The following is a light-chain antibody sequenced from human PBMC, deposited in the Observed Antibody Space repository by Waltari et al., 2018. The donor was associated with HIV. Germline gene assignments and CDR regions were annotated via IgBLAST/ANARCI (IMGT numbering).Light chain of an antibody. CDR2: NVT. V-gene: IGLV2-14*01. CDR1: SSDVGRYNY. CDR3: SSFTTSTTLL. J-gene: IGLJ2*01. Sequence: QSALTQPASVSGSPGQSITISCSGTSSDVGRYNYVAWYQQHPGKAPKLVIYNVTKRPSGVSDRFSGSKSGNTASLTISGLQAEDEADYFCSSFTTSTTLLFGGGTKLTVL.